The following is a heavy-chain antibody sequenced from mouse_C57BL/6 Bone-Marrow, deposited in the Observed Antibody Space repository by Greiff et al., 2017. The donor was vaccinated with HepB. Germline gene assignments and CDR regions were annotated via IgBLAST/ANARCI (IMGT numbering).Heavy chain of an antibody. CDR3: AGMISWYFDV. CDR1: GFSLTSYG. D-gene: IGHD2-4*01. J-gene: IGHJ1*03. Sequence: QVQLQQSGPGLVQPSQSLSITCTVSGFSLTSYGVHWVRQSPGKGLEWLGVIWSGGSTDYNAAFISRLSISKDNSKSQVFFKMNSLKADDTAIYYCAGMISWYFDVWGTGTTVTVSS. V-gene: IGHV2-2*01. CDR2: IWSGGST.